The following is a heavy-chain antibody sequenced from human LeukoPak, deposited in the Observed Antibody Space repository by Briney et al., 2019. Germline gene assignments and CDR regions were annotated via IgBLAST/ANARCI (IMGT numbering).Heavy chain of an antibody. Sequence: GGSLRLSCAASGFTFSSYSMSWVRQAPGKGLEWVSYISTRSNSIYYADSVKGRFTVSRDNAKNTLYLQVNNLRAEDTAVYYCARGPSSNWSGLDFWGQGTLLTVSS. CDR1: GFTFSSYS. J-gene: IGHJ4*02. D-gene: IGHD6-13*01. CDR3: ARGPSSNWSGLDF. V-gene: IGHV3-48*04. CDR2: ISTRSNSI.